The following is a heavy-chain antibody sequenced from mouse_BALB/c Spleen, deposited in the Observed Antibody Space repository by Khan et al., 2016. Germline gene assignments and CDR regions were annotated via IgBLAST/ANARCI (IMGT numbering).Heavy chain of an antibody. V-gene: IGHV4-1*02. D-gene: IGHD1-1*01. J-gene: IGHJ3*01. CDR3: ARAGYYGYLVN. Sequence: EVKLLESGGGLVQPGGSLKLSCAASGFDFSRYWMSWVRQAPGKGLEWIGAINPDSSTINYTPSLKDKFIISRDNAKNTLYLHMSKVRYEDTVLYYCARAGYYGYLVNWGQGTLFTVSA. CDR1: GFDFSRYW. CDR2: INPDSSTI.